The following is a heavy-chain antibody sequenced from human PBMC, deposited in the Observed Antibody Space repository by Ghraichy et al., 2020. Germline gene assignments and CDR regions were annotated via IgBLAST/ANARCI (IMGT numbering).Heavy chain of an antibody. CDR1: GLTFSSYW. V-gene: IGHV3-74*01. Sequence: GGSLRLSCAASGLTFSSYWMHWVRQAPGKGLEWVSHIKTDGSTTNYADSVRGRFTISRDNAKNTLYLQMNSLRADDTAVYYCSTSPRADRGNYCGQGTLVTVSP. D-gene: IGHD3-10*01. CDR3: STSPRADRGNY. J-gene: IGHJ4*02. CDR2: IKTDGSTT.